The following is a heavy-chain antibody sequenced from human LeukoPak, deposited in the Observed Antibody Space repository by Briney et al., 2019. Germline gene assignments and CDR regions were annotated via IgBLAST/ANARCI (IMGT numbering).Heavy chain of an antibody. V-gene: IGHV3-23*01. CDR1: GFTFSSSA. J-gene: IGHJ4*02. D-gene: IGHD1-26*01. CDR2: ISNNGGYT. Sequence: PGGSLRLSCAASGFTFSSSAMSWVRQAPGKGLEWVSAISNNGGYTYYADSVQGRFTISRDNSKNTLYLQMNSLRAEDTAVYYCAKGRSYSGSYYTFDYWGQGTLVTVSS. CDR3: AKGRSYSGSYYTFDY.